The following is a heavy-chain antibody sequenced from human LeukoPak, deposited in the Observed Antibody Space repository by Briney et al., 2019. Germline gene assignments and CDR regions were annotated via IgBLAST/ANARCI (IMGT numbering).Heavy chain of an antibody. CDR1: GFTFSSYA. V-gene: IGHV3-30-3*01. J-gene: IGHJ3*02. CDR3: ARDGLKEYSSSWYGAFDI. CDR2: ISYDGSNK. D-gene: IGHD6-13*01. Sequence: GRSLRLPCAASGFTFSSYAMHWVRQAPGKGLEWVAVISYDGSNKYYADSVKGRFTISRDNSKNTLYLQMNSLRAEDTAVYYCARDGLKEYSSSWYGAFDIWGQGTMVTVSS.